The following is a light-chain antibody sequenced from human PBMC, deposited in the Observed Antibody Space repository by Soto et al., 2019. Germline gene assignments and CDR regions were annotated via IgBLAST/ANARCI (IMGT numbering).Light chain of an antibody. CDR1: SSNIGAGYD. V-gene: IGLV1-40*01. Sequence: QSALTQPPSVSGAPGQRATISCTGSSSNIGAGYDVHWYQQLPGTAPKLLIYGNTNRPSGVPDRFSGSKSGTSASLAITGLQAEDEADYYCQSFDSSLNGVVFGGGTKVTVL. J-gene: IGLJ2*01. CDR3: QSFDSSLNGVV. CDR2: GNT.